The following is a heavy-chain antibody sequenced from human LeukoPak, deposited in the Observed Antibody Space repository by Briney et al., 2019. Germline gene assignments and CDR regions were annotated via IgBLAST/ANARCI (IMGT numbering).Heavy chain of an antibody. CDR1: GFTFSSYS. CDR2: ISSSSSYI. Sequence: GGSLRLSCAASGFTFSSYSMNWVRQAPGKGLEWVSSISSSSSYIYYADSVKGRFTISRDNAKNSLYLQMNSLRAEDTAVYYCARDRPVVVPAANAEWFDPWGQGTLVTVSS. CDR3: ARDRPVVVPAANAEWFDP. D-gene: IGHD2-2*01. J-gene: IGHJ5*02. V-gene: IGHV3-21*01.